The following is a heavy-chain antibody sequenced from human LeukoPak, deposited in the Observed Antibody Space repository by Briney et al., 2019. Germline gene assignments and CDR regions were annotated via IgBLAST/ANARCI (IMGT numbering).Heavy chain of an antibody. CDR3: SRESGPFCPFGY. D-gene: IGHD1-26*01. V-gene: IGHV4/OR15-8*02. CDR1: GGSISGTNW. J-gene: IGHJ4*02. Sequence: PSESLSLTCGVSGGSISGTNWWSWARQPPGKGLEWIGEISLAGQTSYNQSLKGRVTTSPDTSRNQLSMHLTSVTAADTATYFFSRESGPFCPFGYWGQGTLVIVSS. CDR2: ISLAGQT.